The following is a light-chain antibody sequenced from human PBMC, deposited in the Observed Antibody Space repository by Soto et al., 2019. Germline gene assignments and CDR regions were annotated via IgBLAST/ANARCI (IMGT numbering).Light chain of an antibody. J-gene: IGKJ4*01. CDR1: QDISNY. Sequence: DMPMTQSPSSLSASVGDRVTITCQASQDISNYLNWYQQKPGKAPKLLICDASSVEIGVPSRFRGSGSGTEFNFTISSLQPEDVATYYCQHYAALPLSFGGGTKVEIK. CDR2: DAS. CDR3: QHYAALPLS. V-gene: IGKV1-33*01.